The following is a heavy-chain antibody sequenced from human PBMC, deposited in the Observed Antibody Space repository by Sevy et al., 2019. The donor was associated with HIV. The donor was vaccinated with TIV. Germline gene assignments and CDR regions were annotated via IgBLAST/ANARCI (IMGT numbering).Heavy chain of an antibody. CDR1: GFTFSTYA. D-gene: IGHD2-15*01. CDR3: AKGDRTFYGLDV. V-gene: IGHV3-23*01. Sequence: GGSLRLSCAASGFTFSTYAMSWVRQAPGKGLEWVSGISGSGGSTYYADSLKGRFTIFSDNSKNTLSLQMTSLRAEDTAVYYCAKGDRTFYGLDVWGQGTTVTVSS. CDR2: ISGSGGST. J-gene: IGHJ6*02.